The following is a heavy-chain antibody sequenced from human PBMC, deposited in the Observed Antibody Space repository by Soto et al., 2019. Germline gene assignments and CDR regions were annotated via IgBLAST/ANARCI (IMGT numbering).Heavy chain of an antibody. J-gene: IGHJ4*02. Sequence: GGSLRLSCAASGFTFSSYAMSWVRQAPGKGLEWVSAISGSGGRTYYADSVKGRFTISRDNSKTTLYLQMNSLRAEDTAVYYCAKDPQPQALPHIAVAGTGYWGQGTLVTVSS. CDR1: GFTFSSYA. V-gene: IGHV3-23*01. CDR2: ISGSGGRT. D-gene: IGHD6-19*01. CDR3: AKDPQPQALPHIAVAGTGY.